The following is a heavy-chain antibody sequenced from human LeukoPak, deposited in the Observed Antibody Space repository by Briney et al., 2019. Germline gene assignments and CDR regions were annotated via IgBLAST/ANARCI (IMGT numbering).Heavy chain of an antibody. CDR2: VDHTGST. D-gene: IGHD6-13*01. V-gene: IGHV4-59*01. Sequence: SETLSLTCTVSDDSITMYYWTWIRQPPGKGLEWIGYVDHTGSTKFNPSLNGRVSISRDTSNNFFSLRLRSVTAADTAVYFCAREYISSWPNGDWFDPWGQGTLVTVSS. J-gene: IGHJ5*02. CDR1: DDSITMYY. CDR3: AREYISSWPNGDWFDP.